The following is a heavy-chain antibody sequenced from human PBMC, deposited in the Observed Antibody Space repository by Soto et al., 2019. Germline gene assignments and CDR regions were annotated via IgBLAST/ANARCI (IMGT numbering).Heavy chain of an antibody. D-gene: IGHD3-22*01. Sequence: SETLSLTCTVSGGSISSGDYYWSWIRQPPGKGLEWIGYIYYSGSTYYNPSLKSRVTISVDTSKNQFSLKLSSVTAADTAVYYCARGPQPTYYYDSSGYLNWFYPWGQGTLVTVSS. J-gene: IGHJ5*02. CDR2: IYYSGST. CDR1: GGSISSGDYY. CDR3: ARGPQPTYYYDSSGYLNWFYP. V-gene: IGHV4-30-4*01.